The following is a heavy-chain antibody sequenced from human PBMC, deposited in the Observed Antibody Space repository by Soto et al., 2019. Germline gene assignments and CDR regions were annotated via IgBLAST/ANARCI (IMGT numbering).Heavy chain of an antibody. V-gene: IGHV3-30-3*01. CDR1: GFTFSSYA. D-gene: IGHD3-22*01. J-gene: IGHJ6*02. CDR2: ISYDGSKK. Sequence: QVQLVESGEGVVQPGRSLRLSCAASGFTFSSYAMHWVRQAPGKGLEWVAVISYDGSKKYYADSVKGRFTMSRDNSENTLYLQMNSLRADDTAVYYCVRDKLNIVVALGGMDVWGQGTTVTVSS. CDR3: VRDKLNIVVALGGMDV.